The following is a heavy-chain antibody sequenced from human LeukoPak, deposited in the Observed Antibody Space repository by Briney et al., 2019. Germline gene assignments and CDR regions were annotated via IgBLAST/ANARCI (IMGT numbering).Heavy chain of an antibody. J-gene: IGHJ6*04. D-gene: IGHD3-10*02. Sequence: GGSLTLSCAASGCTFSDYYMSWIRQPPGKGLEWVSYISSSGSTIYYADSVKGRFTISRDNAKNSLYLQMNGLRAEDTAVYYCAELGITMIGGVWGKGTTVTISS. CDR2: ISSSGSTI. V-gene: IGHV3-11*04. CDR3: AELGITMIGGV. CDR1: GCTFSDYY.